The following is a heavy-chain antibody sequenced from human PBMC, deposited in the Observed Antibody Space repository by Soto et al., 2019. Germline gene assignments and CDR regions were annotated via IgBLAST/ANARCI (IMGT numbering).Heavy chain of an antibody. CDR1: GGTFSSYA. J-gene: IGHJ4*02. D-gene: IGHD3-22*01. CDR3: ARPAYYYDSSGYYPFDY. CDR2: IIPIFGTA. Sequence: ASVKVSCKASGGTFSSYAISWVRQAPGQGLEWMGGIIPIFGTANYAQKFQGRVTITADESTSTAYMELSSLRSEDTAVYYCARPAYYYDSSGYYPFDYWGQGTLVTVSS. V-gene: IGHV1-69*13.